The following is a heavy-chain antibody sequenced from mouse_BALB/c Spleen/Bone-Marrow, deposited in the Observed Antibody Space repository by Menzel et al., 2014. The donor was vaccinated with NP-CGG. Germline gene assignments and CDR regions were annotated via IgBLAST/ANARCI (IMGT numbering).Heavy chain of an antibody. CDR3: TRRYEIYYAMDY. CDR2: IYPGSGST. V-gene: IGHV1S22*01. J-gene: IGHJ4*01. CDR1: GYTFTSYW. D-gene: IGHD2-14*01. Sequence: LQQSGSELVRPGASVKLSCKASGYTFTSYWMHWVKQRPGQGLEWIGNIYPGSGSTNYDEKFKSKATLTVDTSSSTAYMQLSSPTSEDSAVYYCTRRYEIYYAMDYWGQGTSVTVSS.